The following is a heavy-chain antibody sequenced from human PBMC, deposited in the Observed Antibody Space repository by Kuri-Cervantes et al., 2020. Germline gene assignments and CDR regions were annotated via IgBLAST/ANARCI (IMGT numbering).Heavy chain of an antibody. CDR1: GGSFSGYY. CDR2: INHSGST. Sequence: ESLKISCAVYGGSFSGYYWSWIRQPPGKGLEWIGEINHSGSTNYNPSLKSRVTISVDTSKNQFSLKLSSVTAADTAVYFCSGGGYWGQGTLVTVSS. V-gene: IGHV4-34*01. CDR3: SGGGY. J-gene: IGHJ4*02.